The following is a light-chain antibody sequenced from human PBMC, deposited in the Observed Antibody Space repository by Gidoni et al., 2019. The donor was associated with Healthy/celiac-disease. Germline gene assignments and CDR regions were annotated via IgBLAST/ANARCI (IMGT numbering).Light chain of an antibody. CDR2: DAS. CDR1: QSISSW. Sequence: DIQMTQLPSTLSASVGDRVTTTCRASQSISSWLAWYQQKPGKAPKLLIYDASSLESGVPSRFSGSGSGTEFTLTISSLQPDDFATYYCQQYNSYSGTFGQGTKVEIK. CDR3: QQYNSYSGT. J-gene: IGKJ1*01. V-gene: IGKV1-5*01.